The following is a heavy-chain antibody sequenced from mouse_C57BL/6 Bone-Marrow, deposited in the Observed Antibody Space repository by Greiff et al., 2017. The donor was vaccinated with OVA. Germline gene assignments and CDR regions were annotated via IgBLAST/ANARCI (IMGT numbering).Heavy chain of an antibody. CDR3: VRPYSEDYYAMDY. V-gene: IGHV10-1*01. D-gene: IGHD2-12*01. J-gene: IGHJ4*01. Sequence: EVKLVESGGGLVQPKGSLKLSCAASGFSFNTYAMNWVRQAPGKGLEWVARIRSKSNNYATYYADSVKDRFTISRDDSESMLYLQMNNLKTEDTAMYYCVRPYSEDYYAMDYWGQGTSVTVSS. CDR2: IRSKSNNYAT. CDR1: GFSFNTYA.